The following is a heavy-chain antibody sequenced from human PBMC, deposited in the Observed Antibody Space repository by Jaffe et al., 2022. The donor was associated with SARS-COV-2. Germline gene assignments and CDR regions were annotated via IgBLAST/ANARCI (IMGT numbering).Heavy chain of an antibody. CDR3: AREEGVEEALGYGMDV. D-gene: IGHD3-16*01. V-gene: IGHV3-48*03. Sequence: EVQLVESGGGLVQPGGSLRLSCAASGFTFSSYEMNWVRQAPGKGLEWVSYISSSGSTIYYADSVKGRFTISRDNAKNSLYLQMNSLRAEDTAVYYCAREEGVEEALGYGMDVWGQGTTVTVSS. J-gene: IGHJ6*02. CDR2: ISSSGSTI. CDR1: GFTFSSYE.